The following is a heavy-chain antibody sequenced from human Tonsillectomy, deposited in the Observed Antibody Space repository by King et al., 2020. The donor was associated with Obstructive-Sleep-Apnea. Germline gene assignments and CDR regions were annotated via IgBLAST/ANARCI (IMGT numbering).Heavy chain of an antibody. CDR1: GNTFTSDY. V-gene: IGHV1-46*01. D-gene: IGHD1-1*01. J-gene: IGHJ4*02. Sequence: QLVQSGAEVKKPGASVKVSCKASGNTFTSDYMHWVRQAPGEGLEWMGIINPSGDITTYAQKFQGRVTLTRDTSTSTVYMELTSLRSEDTAVYYCARGQITVRYNWNDPDFDYWGQGTLVTVSS. CDR2: INPSGDIT. CDR3: ARGQITVRYNWNDPDFDY.